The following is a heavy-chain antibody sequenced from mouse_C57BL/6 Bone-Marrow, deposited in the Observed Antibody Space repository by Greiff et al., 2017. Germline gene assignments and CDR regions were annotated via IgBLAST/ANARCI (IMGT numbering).Heavy chain of an antibody. Sequence: QVQLQQPGAELVRPGSSVKLSCKASGYTFTSYWMDWVKQRPGQGLEWIGNIYPSDSENHYNQKFKDKATLTVDKYSSTAYMQLSSLTSEDSAVYYCARLDSSGYGYAMDYWGQGTSVTVSS. CDR1: GYTFTSYW. D-gene: IGHD3-2*02. CDR3: ARLDSSGYGYAMDY. V-gene: IGHV1-61*01. CDR2: IYPSDSEN. J-gene: IGHJ4*01.